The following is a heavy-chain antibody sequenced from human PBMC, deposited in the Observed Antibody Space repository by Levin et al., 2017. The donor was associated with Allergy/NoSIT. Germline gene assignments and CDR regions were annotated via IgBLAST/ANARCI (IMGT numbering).Heavy chain of an antibody. J-gene: IGHJ4*02. Sequence: ASVKVSCKASGYTFTGYYMHWVRQAPGQGLEWMGWINPNSGGTNYAQKFQGRVTMTRDTSISTAYMELSRLRSDDTAVYYCARERVSSSGWSGPQGYWGQGTLVTVSS. V-gene: IGHV1-2*02. CDR1: GYTFTGYY. D-gene: IGHD6-19*01. CDR3: ARERVSSSGWSGPQGY. CDR2: INPNSGGT.